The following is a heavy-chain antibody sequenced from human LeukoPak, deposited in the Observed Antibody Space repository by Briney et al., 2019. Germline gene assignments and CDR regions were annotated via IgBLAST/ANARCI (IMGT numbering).Heavy chain of an antibody. Sequence: GASVKVSCKASGYTFTGYYMHWVRQAPGQGLEWMGWINPNSGGTNYAQKFQGRVTMTRDTSISTAYMELSRLRSDDTAVYYCASATYYYDSSGSPGYYYYMDVWGKGTTVTISS. CDR3: ASATYYYDSSGSPGYYYYMDV. CDR1: GYTFTGYY. J-gene: IGHJ6*03. CDR2: INPNSGGT. D-gene: IGHD3-22*01. V-gene: IGHV1-2*02.